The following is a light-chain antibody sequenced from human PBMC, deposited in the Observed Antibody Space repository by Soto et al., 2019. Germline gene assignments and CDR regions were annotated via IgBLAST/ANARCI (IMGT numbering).Light chain of an antibody. V-gene: IGLV1-44*01. J-gene: IGLJ2*01. CDR1: RSNIGSNT. CDR3: AAWDDSLNGVV. Sequence: QSVLTQPPSASGTPGQRVTISCSGTRSNIGSNTLNWYQQLPGTAPKLLIYSNNQRPSGVPDRFSGSKSGTSASLAISGLQSEDEADYYCAAWDDSLNGVVFGGGTQLTVL. CDR2: SNN.